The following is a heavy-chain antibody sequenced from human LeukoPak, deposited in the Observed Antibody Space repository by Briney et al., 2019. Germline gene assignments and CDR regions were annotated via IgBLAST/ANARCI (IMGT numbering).Heavy chain of an antibody. CDR3: VRDDEHGYNSLDY. CDR1: GFTFSSYS. V-gene: IGHV3-30-3*01. CDR2: ISHDGGST. D-gene: IGHD5-12*01. Sequence: GGSLRLSCVASGFTFSSYSMHWVRQVPGKGLDCVAVISHDGGSTYYADSVRGRFTISRDNSKNTLFLQMNSLRADDTAVLYCVRDDEHGYNSLDYWGRGTLVTVSS. J-gene: IGHJ4*02.